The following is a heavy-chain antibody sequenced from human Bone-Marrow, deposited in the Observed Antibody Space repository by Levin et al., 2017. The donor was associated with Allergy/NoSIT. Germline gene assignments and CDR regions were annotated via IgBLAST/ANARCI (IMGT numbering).Heavy chain of an antibody. CDR1: GFTISNYG. Sequence: GGSLRLSCAVSGFTISNYGMHWVRQTPGKGLEWVALISYDGSNKYYVDSVRGRFFISRDNSKNTVYLQMNSLRTEDTATYYCAKDLQGYGFWSGYYTEDYWGQGTLVTVSP. D-gene: IGHD3/OR15-3a*01. CDR3: AKDLQGYGFWSGYYTEDY. V-gene: IGHV3-30*18. J-gene: IGHJ4*02. CDR2: ISYDGSNK.